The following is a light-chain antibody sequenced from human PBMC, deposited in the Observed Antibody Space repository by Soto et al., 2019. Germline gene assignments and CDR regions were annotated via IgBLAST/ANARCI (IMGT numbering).Light chain of an antibody. CDR1: QSLLHSNGKTF. CDR2: LGS. CDR3: MQALQTPYT. V-gene: IGKV2-28*01. J-gene: IGKJ2*01. Sequence: DIVMTQSPLSLPVTPGEPASISCRSSQSLLHSNGKTFFDWYLQKPGQSPQVVIYLGSNRASGVPDRFSGSWSGTDFILKISRVEAEDVGVYYCMQALQTPYTFGQGTKLEIK.